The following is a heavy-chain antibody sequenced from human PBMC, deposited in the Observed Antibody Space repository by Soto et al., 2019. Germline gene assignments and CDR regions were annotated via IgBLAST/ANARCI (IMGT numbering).Heavy chain of an antibody. CDR1: GYTFTSYY. D-gene: IGHD2-2*01. V-gene: IGHV1-46*01. J-gene: IGHJ6*02. CDR2: INPSGGST. Sequence: ASVKVSCKASGYTFTSYYMHWVRQAPGQGLEWMGIINPSGGSTSYAQKFQGRVTMTRDTSTSTVYMELSSLRSEDTAVYYCARDIVVVPAAIEKLEYYYYGMDVWGQGTTVTVSS. CDR3: ARDIVVVPAAIEKLEYYYYGMDV.